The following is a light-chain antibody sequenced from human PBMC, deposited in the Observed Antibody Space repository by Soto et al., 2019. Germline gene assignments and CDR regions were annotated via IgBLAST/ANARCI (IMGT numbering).Light chain of an antibody. V-gene: IGLV2-14*01. Sequence: QSVLTQPASVSGSPGQSITISCTGTSSDVGGYNYVSWYQQHPGKAPKLMIYEVSNRPSGVSNRFSGSKSGNTASLTISGLQAEDEADYYCSSYTSSSTLGVFGTGTKLTFL. CDR2: EVS. J-gene: IGLJ1*01. CDR1: SSDVGGYNY. CDR3: SSYTSSSTLGV.